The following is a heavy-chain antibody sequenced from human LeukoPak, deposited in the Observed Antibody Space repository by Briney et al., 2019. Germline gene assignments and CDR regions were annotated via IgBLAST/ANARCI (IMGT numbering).Heavy chain of an antibody. CDR1: GFTFSSYW. J-gene: IGHJ4*02. V-gene: IGHV3-21*01. CDR2: ISSSSSYI. D-gene: IGHD3-10*01. CDR3: ARDPGFGERTYAFDY. Sequence: GGSLRLSCAASGFTFSSYWMSWVRQAPGKGLEWFSSISSSSSYIYYADSVKGRFTISRDNAKNSLYLQMNSLRAEDTAVYYCARDPGFGERTYAFDYWGQGTLVTVSS.